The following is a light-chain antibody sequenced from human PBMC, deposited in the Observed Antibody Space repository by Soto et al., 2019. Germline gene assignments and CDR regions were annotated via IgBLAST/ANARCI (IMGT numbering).Light chain of an antibody. V-gene: IGLV2-8*01. CDR1: TSTVGGYNY. CDR3: SSYAGSNNLV. Sequence: QSVLTQPPSAPGLLEQPLTISAPGTTSTVGGYNYVSWYQHHPGKAPKLMIYEVSRRPSGVPDRFSGSKSGNTASLTVSGLQAEDEADYYCSSYAGSNNLVFGGGTKLTVL. J-gene: IGLJ3*02. CDR2: EVS.